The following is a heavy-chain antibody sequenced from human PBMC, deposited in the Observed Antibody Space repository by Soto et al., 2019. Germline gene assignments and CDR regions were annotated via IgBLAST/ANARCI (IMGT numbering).Heavy chain of an antibody. CDR3: ARAPYCSSTSSPTFAFDI. CDR2: IIPILGIA. CDR1: GGTFSSYT. V-gene: IGHV1-69*02. D-gene: IGHD2-2*01. Sequence: ASVEVSCEASGGTFSSYTISWVRQAPGQGLEWMGRIIPILGIANYAQKFQGRVTITADKSTSTAYMELSSLRSEDTAVYYCARAPYCSSTSSPTFAFDIWGQGTRLTVSS. J-gene: IGHJ3*02.